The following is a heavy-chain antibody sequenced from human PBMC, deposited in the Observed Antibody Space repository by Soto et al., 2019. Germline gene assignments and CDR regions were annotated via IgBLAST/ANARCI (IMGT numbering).Heavy chain of an antibody. D-gene: IGHD1-7*01. CDR3: ARLQAHNWNYLAHGFRFDY. CDR1: GGSISSYY. V-gene: IGHV4-59*08. J-gene: IGHJ4*02. CDR2: IYYSGST. Sequence: QVQLQESGPGLVKPSETLSLTCTVSGGSISSYYWSWIRQPPGKGLEWIGYIYYSGSTNYNPSLKSRVTISVDTSKNQFSLKLSSVTAADTAVYYCARLQAHNWNYLAHGFRFDYWGQGTLVTVSS.